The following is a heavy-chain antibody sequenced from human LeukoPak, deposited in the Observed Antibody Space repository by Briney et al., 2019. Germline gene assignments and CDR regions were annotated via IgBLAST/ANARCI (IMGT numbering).Heavy chain of an antibody. CDR1: GFTFSSYA. D-gene: IGHD3-10*01. CDR2: ISGSGGST. Sequence: GGSLRLSCAASGFTFSSYAMSWVRQAPGKGLEWVSAISGSGGSTYYADSVKGRFTISRDNSKNTLYLQMNSLRAEDTAVYYCASIWFGEYTCNPWGQGTLVTVSS. V-gene: IGHV3-23*01. CDR3: ASIWFGEYTCNP. J-gene: IGHJ5*02.